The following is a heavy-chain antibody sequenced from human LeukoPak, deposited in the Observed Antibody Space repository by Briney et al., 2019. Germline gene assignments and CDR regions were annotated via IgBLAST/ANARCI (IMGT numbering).Heavy chain of an antibody. J-gene: IGHJ6*03. CDR2: IYYSGSP. Sequence: ASETLSLTCTVSGASISSYYWSWIRQSPGKGLEWIGYIYYSGSPNYNPSLKSRVTILVDMSKNQFSLKLSSVTAADTAVYSCARMVRGRGYYYYYMDVWGKGTTVTVSS. CDR3: ARMVRGRGYYYYYMDV. D-gene: IGHD3-10*01. V-gene: IGHV4-59*08. CDR1: GASISSYY.